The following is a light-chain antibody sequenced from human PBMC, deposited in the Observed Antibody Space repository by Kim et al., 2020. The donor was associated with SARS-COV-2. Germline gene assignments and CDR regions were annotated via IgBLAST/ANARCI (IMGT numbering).Light chain of an antibody. V-gene: IGLV2-11*01. CDR3: CSYAGRYTWV. J-gene: IGLJ2*01. CDR1: TSDVGGYNL. CDR2: DVT. Sequence: QSALTQPRSVSGSPGQSVTISCTGATSDVGGYNLVSWYQQHPGTAPKLIIYDVTKRPSGVPDRFSGSKSGNTASLTISGLQSEDEADYYCCSYAGRYTWVFGGGTQLTV.